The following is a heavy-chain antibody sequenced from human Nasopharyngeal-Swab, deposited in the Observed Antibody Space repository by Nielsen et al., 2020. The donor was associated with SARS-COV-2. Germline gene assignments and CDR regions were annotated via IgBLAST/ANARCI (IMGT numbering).Heavy chain of an antibody. V-gene: IGHV3-23*01. CDR3: APEVQVVRGFQGY. CDR1: GFTFSSYA. Sequence: ETLSLTCAASGFTFSSYAMSWVRQAPGKGLEWVSAISGSGGSTYYADSVKGRFTISRDNSKNTLYLQMNSLRAEDTAVYYCAPEVQVVRGFQGYWGQGTLVTVSS. J-gene: IGHJ4*02. CDR2: ISGSGGST. D-gene: IGHD3-10*01.